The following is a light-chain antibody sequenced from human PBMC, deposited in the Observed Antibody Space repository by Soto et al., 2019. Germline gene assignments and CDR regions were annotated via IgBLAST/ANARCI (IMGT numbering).Light chain of an antibody. J-gene: IGKJ5*01. Sequence: EIVMTQSPATLSVSPGERATLSCRASENIYTNLAWYQQKPGQAPRLLFYGASTRATGLPARFSGTGSGTEFTLTINSLQAEDSAVYYCQQYYNWPRTFGQGTQLEI. V-gene: IGKV3-15*01. CDR1: ENIYTN. CDR3: QQYYNWPRT. CDR2: GAS.